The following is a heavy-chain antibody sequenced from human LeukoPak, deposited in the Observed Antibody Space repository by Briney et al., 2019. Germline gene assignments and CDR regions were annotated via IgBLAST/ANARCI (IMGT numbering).Heavy chain of an antibody. CDR2: INHSGST. V-gene: IGHV4-34*01. Sequence: PSETLSLTCAVYGGSFSGYYRSWIRQPPGKGLEWIGEINHSGSTNYNPSLKSRVTISVDTSKNQFSLKLSSVTAADTAVYYCASVYCSGGSCPFDYWGQGTLVTVSS. CDR1: GGSFSGYY. D-gene: IGHD2-15*01. CDR3: ASVYCSGGSCPFDY. J-gene: IGHJ4*02.